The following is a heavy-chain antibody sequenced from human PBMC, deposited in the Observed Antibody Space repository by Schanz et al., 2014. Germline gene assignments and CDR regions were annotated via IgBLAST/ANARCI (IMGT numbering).Heavy chain of an antibody. D-gene: IGHD5-12*01. V-gene: IGHV1-2*02. CDR1: GYTFTVYY. J-gene: IGHJ4*02. CDR3: ARVTTGYDS. Sequence: QVQLVQSGAEVKKPGASVKVSCKASGYTFTVYYMHWVRQAPGQGLEWLGWINPNSGATSSAQKFQGRVTMTRDTFSSTVYMQLSSLTSDDTAIYYCARVTTGYDSWGQGTLVTVSS. CDR2: INPNSGAT.